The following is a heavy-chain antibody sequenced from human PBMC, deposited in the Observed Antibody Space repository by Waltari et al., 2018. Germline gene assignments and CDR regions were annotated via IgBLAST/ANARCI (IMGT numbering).Heavy chain of an antibody. D-gene: IGHD5-12*01. CDR1: GFTFSSYA. CDR2: ISFDGSNK. Sequence: QVQLVESGGGVVQPGRSLRLSCAASGFTFSSYAMQWVRQAPGKGLDWVAVISFDGSNKYYAASDNGRFTISRDDSKNTLYLQMNSLRAEDTAVYYCARDTVDSGYVGFYFDYWGQGTLVTVSS. J-gene: IGHJ4*02. V-gene: IGHV3-30-3*01. CDR3: ARDTVDSGYVGFYFDY.